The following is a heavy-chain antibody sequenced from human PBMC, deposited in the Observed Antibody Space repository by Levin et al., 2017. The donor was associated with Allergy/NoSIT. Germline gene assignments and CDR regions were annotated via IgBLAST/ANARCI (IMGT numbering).Heavy chain of an antibody. D-gene: IGHD4-17*01. V-gene: IGHV4-59*01. CDR2: IYYSGST. CDR3: ARGLTVTTSDY. Sequence: ESLKISRTVSGGSISSYYCSWIRQPPGKGLEWIGYIYYSGSTNYNPSLKSRVTISVDTSKNQFSLKLSSVTAADTAVYYCARGLTVTTSDYWGQGTLVTVSS. J-gene: IGHJ4*02. CDR1: GGSISSYY.